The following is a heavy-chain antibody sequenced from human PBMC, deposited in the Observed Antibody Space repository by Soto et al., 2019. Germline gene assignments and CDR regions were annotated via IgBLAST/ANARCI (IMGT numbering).Heavy chain of an antibody. J-gene: IGHJ6*03. Sequence: SETLSLTCXVYGGSFSGYQWTWIRQTPGKGLEWIGEINDSGNINYNPSLKSRVTILVDTAKKQISLKLSSVTAADTAVYYCARGLILWFGELSRRGGYYYYMDVWGKGTTVTVSS. CDR1: GGSFSGYQ. D-gene: IGHD3-10*01. CDR3: ARGLILWFGELSRRGGYYYYMDV. V-gene: IGHV4-34*01. CDR2: INDSGNI.